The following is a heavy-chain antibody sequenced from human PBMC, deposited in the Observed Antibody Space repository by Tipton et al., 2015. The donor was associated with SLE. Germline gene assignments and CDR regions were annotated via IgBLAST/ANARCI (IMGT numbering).Heavy chain of an antibody. CDR1: GGSINSDY. CDR3: AGPYGDYGYFHH. V-gene: IGHV4-59*01. J-gene: IGHJ1*01. Sequence: LRLSCSVSGGSINSDYWSWIRQPPGKGLEWIGYIYYTGSTTYNPSLKSRVSISVDTSKNQFSLKLSSVTAADTAVYFCAGPYGDYGYFHHWGQGTLVTVSS. D-gene: IGHD4-17*01. CDR2: IYYTGST.